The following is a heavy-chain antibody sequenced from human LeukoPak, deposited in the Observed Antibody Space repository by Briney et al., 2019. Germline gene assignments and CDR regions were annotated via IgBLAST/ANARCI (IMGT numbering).Heavy chain of an antibody. CDR3: ARRGDTYYDILTGSMDY. V-gene: IGHV1-46*01. CDR2: INPSGGST. CDR1: GYTFTSYY. J-gene: IGHJ4*02. D-gene: IGHD3-9*01. Sequence: ASVKVSCKASGYTFTSYYMHWVRQAPGQGLEWMGIINPSGGSTSYAQKFQGRVTMTRDTSTSTVYTELSSLRSEDTAVYYCARRGDTYYDILTGSMDYWGQGTLVTVSS.